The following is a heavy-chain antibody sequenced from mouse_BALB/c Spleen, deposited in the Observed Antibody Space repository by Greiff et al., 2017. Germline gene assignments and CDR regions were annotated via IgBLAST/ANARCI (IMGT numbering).Heavy chain of an antibody. CDR2: INPSTGYT. V-gene: IGHV1-7*01. CDR3: ASEGEYKYDDGSYFDY. D-gene: IGHD2-14*01. Sequence: QVQLQQSGAELAKPGASVKMSCKASGYTFTSYWMHWVKQRPGQGLEWIGYINPSTGYTEYNKKFKDKATLTADKSSSTAYMQLSSLTSEDSAVYYCASEGEYKYDDGSYFDYWGQGTTLTVSS. J-gene: IGHJ2*01. CDR1: GYTFTSYW.